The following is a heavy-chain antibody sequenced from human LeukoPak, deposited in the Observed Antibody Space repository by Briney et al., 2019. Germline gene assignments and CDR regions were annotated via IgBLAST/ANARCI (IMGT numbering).Heavy chain of an antibody. Sequence: SETLSLTCTVSGGSISTYYWTWIRQPPGKGLEWIAYIHHTGDTNYNPSLKSRIIISLDTSKNQFSLKLNSVTAADTAVYYCARQGPIGQNGGYFAHWGQGALVTVSS. CDR2: IHHTGDT. CDR3: ARQGPIGQNGGYFAH. J-gene: IGHJ4*02. V-gene: IGHV4-59*08. D-gene: IGHD6-13*01. CDR1: GGSISTYY.